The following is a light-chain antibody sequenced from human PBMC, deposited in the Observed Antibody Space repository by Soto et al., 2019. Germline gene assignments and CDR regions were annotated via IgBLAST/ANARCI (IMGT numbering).Light chain of an antibody. J-gene: IGLJ2*01. Sequence: QSVLTQPPSVPAAPGQKVTISCSGSSSNIGNNNVSWYQQLPGTAPKLLIYENNKRPSGIPDRFSGSKSGTSATLGITGLQTGDEADYYCGTWDSSLSAGGVVFGGGTKLTVL. V-gene: IGLV1-51*02. CDR2: ENN. CDR1: SSNIGNNN. CDR3: GTWDSSLSAGGVV.